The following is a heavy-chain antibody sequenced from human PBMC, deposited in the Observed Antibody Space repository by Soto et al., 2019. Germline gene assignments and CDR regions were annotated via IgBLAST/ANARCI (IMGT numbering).Heavy chain of an antibody. CDR3: ARDKITGLFDY. D-gene: IGHD2-8*02. CDR1: GGSFSGYY. CDR2: INHSGST. Sequence: SETLSLTCAVYGGSFSGYYWTWIRRPPGTGLEWIGEINHSGSTNYNPSLKSRVTTSVDTSKNQFSLKLTSVTAADTAVYYCARDKITGLFDYWGQGTLVTVS. J-gene: IGHJ4*02. V-gene: IGHV4-34*01.